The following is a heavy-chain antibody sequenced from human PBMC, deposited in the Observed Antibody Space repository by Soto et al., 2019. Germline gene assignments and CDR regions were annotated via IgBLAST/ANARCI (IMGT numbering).Heavy chain of an antibody. Sequence: QVQLAESGGGGFQPGRSLRLSCAASEVTFSRYAMHWGRQDPGKVLEWVAAISYDGKNKHYADSVKGRFTISRDNSKNTLYLQMNSLRAEYTAVYYCARDRYLYEYYYYAMDVWGQGTTVTVSS. V-gene: IGHV3-30*04. D-gene: IGHD3-22*01. CDR1: EVTFSRYA. J-gene: IGHJ6*02. CDR2: ISYDGKNK. CDR3: ARDRYLYEYYYYAMDV.